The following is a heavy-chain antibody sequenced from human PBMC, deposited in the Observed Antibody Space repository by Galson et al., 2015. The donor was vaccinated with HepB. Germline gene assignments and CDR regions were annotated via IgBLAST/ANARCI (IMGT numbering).Heavy chain of an antibody. CDR2: ISPSGGNT. CDR3: ARDRSQYCSSPICYAPHFDY. D-gene: IGHD2-2*01. Sequence: SCKASGNTFTTFYMHWVRQAPGQGLEWMGIISPSGGNTNYAQRFQDRLTMTWDASTNTVYMELTGLRSDDTAVYYCARDRSQYCSSPICYAPHFDYWGQGTLVTVSS. CDR1: GNTFTTFY. V-gene: IGHV1-46*01. J-gene: IGHJ4*02.